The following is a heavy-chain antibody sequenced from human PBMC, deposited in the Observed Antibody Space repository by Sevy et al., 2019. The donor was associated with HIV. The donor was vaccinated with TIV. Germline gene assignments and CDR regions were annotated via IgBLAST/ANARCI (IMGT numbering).Heavy chain of an antibody. J-gene: IGHJ1*01. CDR3: ALERLSSDVAEYFQN. V-gene: IGHV3-30*03. CDR2: ISFDASNK. D-gene: IGHD1-1*01. Sequence: GGSLRLSCVASGFSLNNYWMNWVRQAPGKGLEWVATISFDASNKHYADSVKGRFTISRDNFQNSLFLQMNSLRPEDTAVYYCALERLSSDVAEYFQNWGQGTLVTVSS. CDR1: GFSLNNYW.